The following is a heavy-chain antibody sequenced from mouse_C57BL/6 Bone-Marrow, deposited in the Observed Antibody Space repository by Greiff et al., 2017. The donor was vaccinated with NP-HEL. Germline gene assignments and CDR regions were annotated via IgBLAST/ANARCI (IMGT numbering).Heavy chain of an antibody. CDR3: ARLVYWYFDV. CDR2: ISSGGSYT. CDR1: GFTFSSYG. J-gene: IGHJ1*03. V-gene: IGHV5-6*01. Sequence: EVKLVESGGDLVKPGGSLKLSCAASGFTFSSYGMSWVRQTPDKRLEWVATISSGGSYTYYPDRVKGRFPISRDNAKNTLYLQMSSLKSEDTAMYYCARLVYWYFDVWGTGTTVTVSS.